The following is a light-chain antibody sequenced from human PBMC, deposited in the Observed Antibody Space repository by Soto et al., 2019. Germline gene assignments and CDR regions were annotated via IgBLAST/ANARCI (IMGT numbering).Light chain of an antibody. J-gene: IGKJ1*01. CDR3: QQYYSYPRT. CDR1: QAISFW. V-gene: IGKV1-12*01. CDR2: AAS. Sequence: DIQMTQSPSSVSASVGDRVTITCRASQAISFWLAWYQQKPGKAPKLLMYAASTLQSGVPSRFSGSGSGTDFTLTISCLQSEDFATYYCQQYYSYPRTFGQGTKVDIK.